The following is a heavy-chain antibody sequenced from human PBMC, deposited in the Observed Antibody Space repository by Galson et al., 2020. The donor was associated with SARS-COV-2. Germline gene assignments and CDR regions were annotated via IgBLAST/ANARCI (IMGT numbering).Heavy chain of an antibody. CDR3: AKGGYYDIIVHR. CDR2: ISGSGGST. J-gene: IGHJ5*02. Sequence: GGSLRLSCAASGFTFSSYAMSWVRQAPGKGLEWVSAISGSGGSTYYADSVKGRFTISRDNSKNTLYLQMNSLRAEDTALYYCAKGGYYDIIVHRWGQGTLVTVSS. V-gene: IGHV3-23*01. CDR1: GFTFSSYA. D-gene: IGHD3-9*01.